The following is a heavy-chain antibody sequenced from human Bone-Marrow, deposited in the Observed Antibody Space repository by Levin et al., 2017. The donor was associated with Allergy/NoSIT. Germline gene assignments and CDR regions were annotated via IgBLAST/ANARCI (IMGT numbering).Heavy chain of an antibody. J-gene: IGHJ3*02. Sequence: GESLKISCKASGYTFTGYYMHWVRQAPGQGLEWMGWINPNSGGTNYAQKFQGWVTMTRDTSISTAYMELSRLRSDDTAVYYCARATTVLRAGIQNDAFDIWGQGTMVTVSS. CDR3: ARATTVLRAGIQNDAFDI. D-gene: IGHD4-17*01. V-gene: IGHV1-2*04. CDR2: INPNSGGT. CDR1: GYTFTGYY.